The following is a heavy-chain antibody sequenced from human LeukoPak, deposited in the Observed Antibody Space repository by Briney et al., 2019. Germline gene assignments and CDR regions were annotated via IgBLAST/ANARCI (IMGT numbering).Heavy chain of an antibody. CDR1: GFTFGDYA. CDR3: TRNSSKYYDRRVYPNCFAP. CDR2: IRSKAYGGTT. V-gene: IGHV3-49*04. J-gene: IGHJ5*02. D-gene: IGHD3-22*01. Sequence: GGSLRLSCTASGFTFGDYAMSWVRQAPGKGLEWVGFIRSKAYGGTTEYAASVKGRFIVSRDDSKSIAYLQMNSLKTEDTAVYYCTRNSSKYYDRRVYPNCFAPGGQGTLFTVPS.